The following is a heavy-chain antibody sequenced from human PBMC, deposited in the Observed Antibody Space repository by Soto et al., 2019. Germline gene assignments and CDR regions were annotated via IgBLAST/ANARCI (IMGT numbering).Heavy chain of an antibody. J-gene: IGHJ4*02. CDR3: AHRYYGYYGY. V-gene: IGHV2-5*02. Sequence: SGPTLVNPTQTLTLTCTFSGFSLSTSGVGVGWIRQPPGKALEWLALIYWDDDKRYSPSLKSRLTITKDTSNNQVVLTMTNMEAVYTATYFGAHRYYGYYGYWGQGTLVTVAS. CDR1: GFSLSTSGVG. CDR2: IYWDDDK. D-gene: IGHD3-22*01.